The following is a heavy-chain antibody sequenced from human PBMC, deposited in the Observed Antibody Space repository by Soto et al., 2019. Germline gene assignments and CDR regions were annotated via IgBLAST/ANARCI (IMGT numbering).Heavy chain of an antibody. J-gene: IGHJ1*01. CDR3: ATHPDSSGWYL. CDR2: IKQDGREK. D-gene: IGHD6-13*01. V-gene: IGHV3-7*02. CDR1: GFTFSSYW. Sequence: EVQLVESGGGLVQPGGSLRLSCAASGFTFSSYWMTWVRQAPGKGLEWVANIKQDGREKYYVDSVKGRFTIYRDNAKNSLSLQMNSRRAEGAAVYYCATHPDSSGWYLWAQGPLVTVAS.